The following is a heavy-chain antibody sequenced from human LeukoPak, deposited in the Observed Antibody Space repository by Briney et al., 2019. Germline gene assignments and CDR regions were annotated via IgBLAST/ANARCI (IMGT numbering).Heavy chain of an antibody. V-gene: IGHV4-39*01. CDR3: ARASFNVVFGTWFDP. CDR2: VYYSGST. Sequence: SETLSLTCTVSSGSIGSSSNYWGWIRQAPGKGLEWIGNVYYSGSTFYNPSLKSRDTISVDTSKNQFSLKLRSVTAADTAIYYCARASFNVVFGTWFDPWGQGTLVTVSS. D-gene: IGHD2-8*01. CDR1: SGSIGSSSNY. J-gene: IGHJ5*02.